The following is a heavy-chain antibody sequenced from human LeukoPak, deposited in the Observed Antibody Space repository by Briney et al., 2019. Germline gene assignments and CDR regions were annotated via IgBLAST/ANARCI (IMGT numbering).Heavy chain of an antibody. Sequence: VASVKVSCKASGYTFTSYGISWVRQAPGQGLEWMGWISAYNGNTNYAQKLQGRVTMTTDTSTSTAYMELRSLRSDDTAVYYCARVPPAGGYLIAYYFDYWGQRTLVTVSS. V-gene: IGHV1-18*01. J-gene: IGHJ4*02. D-gene: IGHD3-22*01. CDR1: GYTFTSYG. CDR3: ARVPPAGGYLIAYYFDY. CDR2: ISAYNGNT.